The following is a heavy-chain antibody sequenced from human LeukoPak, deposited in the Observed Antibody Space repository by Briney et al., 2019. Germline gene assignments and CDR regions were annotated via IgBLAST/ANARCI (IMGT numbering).Heavy chain of an antibody. V-gene: IGHV1-69*13. CDR2: IIPIFGTA. CDR3: ARSYSGYDEFYDY. J-gene: IGHJ4*02. Sequence: SVKVSCKASGGTFSSYAISWVRQAPGQGLEWMGGIIPIFGTANYAQKFQGRVTITADESTSTAYMELSSLRSEDTAVYYCARSYSGYDEFYDYWGQGTLVTVPS. D-gene: IGHD5-12*01. CDR1: GGTFSSYA.